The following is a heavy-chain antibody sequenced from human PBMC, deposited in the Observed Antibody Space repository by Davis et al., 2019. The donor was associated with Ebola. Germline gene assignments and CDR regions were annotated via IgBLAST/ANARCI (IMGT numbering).Heavy chain of an antibody. Sequence: GGSLRLSCAASGFTFSSYSMNWVRQAPGKGLEWVSSISSSSSYIYYADSVKGRFTISRDNSKNTLYLQMNSLRAEDTAVYYCARAGFNVLMVTNFDYWGQGTLVTVSS. J-gene: IGHJ4*02. CDR3: ARAGFNVLMVTNFDY. V-gene: IGHV3-21*01. CDR2: ISSSSSYI. D-gene: IGHD2-8*01. CDR1: GFTFSSYS.